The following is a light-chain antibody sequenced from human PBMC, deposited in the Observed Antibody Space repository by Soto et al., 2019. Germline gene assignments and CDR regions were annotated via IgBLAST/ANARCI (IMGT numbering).Light chain of an antibody. Sequence: QSALTQPASVSGSPGQSITISCTGTSSDVGGYNYVSWYQQHPGKAPKLIIYDVSKRPSGVSNRFSGSKSGSTAALTIYGLQAEEEADYYCISYTSSSTPVVFGGGTELTVL. CDR2: DVS. CDR1: SSDVGGYNY. J-gene: IGLJ2*01. CDR3: ISYTSSSTPVV. V-gene: IGLV2-14*03.